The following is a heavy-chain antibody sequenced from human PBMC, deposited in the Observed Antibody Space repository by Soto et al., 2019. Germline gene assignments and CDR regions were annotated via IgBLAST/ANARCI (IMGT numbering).Heavy chain of an antibody. Sequence: SETLSLTCAVSGYSISRGYYWGWLRQPPGQGLARIGRIYHSGSTYYNPSLKNRATISVDTSKNQFSLKLSSVTAADKAVYYCARTVGWLKTSWFGPWGQVNRITFCS. CDR3: ARTVGWLKTSWFGP. CDR2: IYHSGST. D-gene: IGHD1-26*01. V-gene: IGHV4-38-2*01. J-gene: IGHJ5*02. CDR1: GYSISRGYY.